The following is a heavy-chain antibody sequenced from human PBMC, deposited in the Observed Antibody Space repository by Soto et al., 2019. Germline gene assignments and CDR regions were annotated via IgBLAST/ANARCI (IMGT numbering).Heavy chain of an antibody. CDR3: ARRTDYGDYSDAFDV. CDR2: IFYSGTT. CDR1: GDTISSSDYY. J-gene: IGHJ3*01. V-gene: IGHV4-39*01. Sequence: QLQLQESGPGLVKPSETLSLTCTASGDTISSSDYYWGWIRQPPGRGLEWIGNIFYSGTTYYNPSLKSRVTISVDTSRNQFSLKLSSVNAADTAVYYGARRTDYGDYSDAFDVWGHGSMVTVSS. D-gene: IGHD4-17*01.